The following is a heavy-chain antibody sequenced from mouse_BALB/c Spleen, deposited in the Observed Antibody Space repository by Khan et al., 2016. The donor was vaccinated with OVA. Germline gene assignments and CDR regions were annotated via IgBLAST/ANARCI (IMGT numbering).Heavy chain of an antibody. CDR3: ARPPYFSYTLDY. CDR2: INTYTGEP. J-gene: IGHJ4*01. V-gene: IGHV9-3-1*01. Sequence: QIQLVQSGPELKKPGETVKISCKASGYTFTNYGINWVKQSPGKALKWMGWINTYTGEPTYADDFKGRFAFSLETSASTAYLQINNLKNEDTATYLCARPPYFSYTLDYWGQGTSVTVSS. D-gene: IGHD2-10*01. CDR1: GYTFTNYG.